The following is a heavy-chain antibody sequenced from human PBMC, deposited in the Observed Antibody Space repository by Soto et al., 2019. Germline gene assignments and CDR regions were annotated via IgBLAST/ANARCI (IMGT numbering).Heavy chain of an antibody. J-gene: IGHJ6*02. D-gene: IGHD2-21*02. CDR1: GYTFTGYY. CDR2: INPNSGGT. CDR3: ARDYQNLAYCGGDCQTYYYYYGMDV. V-gene: IGHV1-2*04. Sequence: ASVKVSYKASGYTFTGYYMHWVRQAPGQGLEWMGWINPNSGGTNYAQKFQGWVTMTRDTSISTAYMELSRLRSDDTAVYYCARDYQNLAYCGGDCQTYYYYYGMDVWGQGTTVTVSS.